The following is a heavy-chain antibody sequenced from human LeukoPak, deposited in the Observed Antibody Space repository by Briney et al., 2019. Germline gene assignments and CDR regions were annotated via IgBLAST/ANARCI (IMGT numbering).Heavy chain of an antibody. CDR2: IYYSGST. CDR3: ARVRGSTSSNWFDP. Sequence: SETLSLTCTVSGGSISSYYWSWIRQPPGKGLEWIGCIYYSGSTNYNPSLKSRVTISVDTSKNQFSLKLSSVTAADTAVYYCARVRGSTSSNWFDPWGQGTLVTVSS. V-gene: IGHV4-59*01. CDR1: GGSISSYY. D-gene: IGHD2-2*01. J-gene: IGHJ5*02.